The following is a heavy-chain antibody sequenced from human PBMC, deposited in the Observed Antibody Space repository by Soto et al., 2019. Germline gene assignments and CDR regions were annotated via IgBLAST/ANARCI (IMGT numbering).Heavy chain of an antibody. CDR3: ARESVGIAAAGNWFDP. Sequence: GASVKVSCKASGYTFTSYYMHWVRQAPGQGLEWMGIINPSGGSTSYAQKFQGRVTMTRDTSTSTVYMELSSLRSEDTAVYYCARESVGIAAAGNWFDPWGQGTLVTVSS. J-gene: IGHJ5*02. CDR1: GYTFTSYY. CDR2: INPSGGST. D-gene: IGHD6-13*01. V-gene: IGHV1-46*01.